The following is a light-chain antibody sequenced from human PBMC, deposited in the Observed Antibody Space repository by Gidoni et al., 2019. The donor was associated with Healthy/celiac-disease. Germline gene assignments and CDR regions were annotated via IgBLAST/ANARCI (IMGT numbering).Light chain of an antibody. CDR1: QSISSW. CDR2: DAS. V-gene: IGKV1-5*01. Sequence: DIQMTQSPSTLSASVGDRVTITCRASQSISSWLAWYQQKPGKAPKLLIYDASSLESGVPSSFSGSGSGTEFTLTISSLQPDDFATYYCQQYNSYSSTFGQGTKLEIK. CDR3: QQYNSYSST. J-gene: IGKJ2*01.